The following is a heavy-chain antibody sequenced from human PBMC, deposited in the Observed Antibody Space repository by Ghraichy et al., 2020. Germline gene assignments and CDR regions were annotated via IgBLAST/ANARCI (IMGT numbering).Heavy chain of an antibody. Sequence: SQTLSLTCAVYGGSFSGYYWSWIRQPPGKGLEWIGEINHSGSTNYNPSLKSRVTISVDTSKNQFSLKLSSVTAADTAVYYCARDSYRDYYGFDYWGQGTLVTVSS. CDR3: ARDSYRDYYGFDY. D-gene: IGHD1-26*01. CDR1: GGSFSGYY. CDR2: INHSGST. J-gene: IGHJ4*02. V-gene: IGHV4-34*01.